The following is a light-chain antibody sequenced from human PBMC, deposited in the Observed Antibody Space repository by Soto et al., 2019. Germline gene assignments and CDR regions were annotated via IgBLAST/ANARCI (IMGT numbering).Light chain of an antibody. Sequence: DIQMTQSPSSLSASVGDRVTITCRASQAITTSLAWFQLKPGKGPKSLIYGASRLQSGVPSKFSGSGSGTDFTLTISSLQPEDSATYYCQHYQNYHLTFGGGTKVEI. J-gene: IGKJ4*01. CDR2: GAS. CDR3: QHYQNYHLT. V-gene: IGKV1-16*02. CDR1: QAITTS.